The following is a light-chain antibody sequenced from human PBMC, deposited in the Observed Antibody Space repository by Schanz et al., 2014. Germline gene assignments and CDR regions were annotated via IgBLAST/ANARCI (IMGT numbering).Light chain of an antibody. J-gene: IGLJ2*01. CDR2: EGT. V-gene: IGLV2-14*01. CDR1: SSDVGAYNY. Sequence: QSALTQPASVSGSPGQSITISCTGTSSDVGAYNYVSWYQQHPDKAPKLIIYEGTKRPSGVSNRFSGSESGNTASLTISGLQAEDEADYYCSSYTSSSTPHVVFGGGTKLTVL. CDR3: SSYTSSSTPHVV.